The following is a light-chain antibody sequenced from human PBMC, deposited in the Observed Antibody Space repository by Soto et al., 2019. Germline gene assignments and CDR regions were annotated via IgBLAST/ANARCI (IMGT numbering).Light chain of an antibody. CDR3: QQYNNWPLYT. CDR1: QSVGGN. CDR2: DAS. J-gene: IGKJ2*01. Sequence: EIVMTQSPATLSVSPGERATLSCRASQSVGGNLAWYQQRPGRAPRLLIYDASTRATDIPARFSGSGSGTEFTLTISSLQSEDFELYYCQQYNNWPLYTFGQGTKLEIK. V-gene: IGKV3-15*01.